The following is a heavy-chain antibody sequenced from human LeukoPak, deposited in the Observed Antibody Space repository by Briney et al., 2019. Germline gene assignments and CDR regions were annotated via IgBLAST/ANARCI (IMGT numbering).Heavy chain of an antibody. CDR2: ISYDGSNK. Sequence: GGSLRLSCAASGFTFSTYGMHWVRQAPGKGLEWVAVISYDGSNKYYADSVKGRFTISRDNSKNTLYLQMNSLRAEDTAVYYCARGGLYGDYNWFDPWGQGTLVTVSS. CDR1: GFTFSTYG. D-gene: IGHD4-17*01. V-gene: IGHV3-30*19. J-gene: IGHJ5*02. CDR3: ARGGLYGDYNWFDP.